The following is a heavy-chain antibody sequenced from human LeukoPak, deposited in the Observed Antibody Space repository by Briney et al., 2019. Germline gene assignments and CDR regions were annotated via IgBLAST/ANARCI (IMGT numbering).Heavy chain of an antibody. J-gene: IGHJ6*03. CDR3: TRARELYNYYYYMDV. V-gene: IGHV3-49*04. Sequence: GGSLRLSCTASGFTFGDYAMSWVRQAPGKGLEWVGFIRSKAYGGTTEYAASVKGRFTISRDDSKSIAYLQMNSLKTEDTAVYYCTRARELYNYYYYMDVWGKGTTVTVSS. CDR2: IRSKAYGGTT. D-gene: IGHD1-26*01. CDR1: GFTFGDYA.